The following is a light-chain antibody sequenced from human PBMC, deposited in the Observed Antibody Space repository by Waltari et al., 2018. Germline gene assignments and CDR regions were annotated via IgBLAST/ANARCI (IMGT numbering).Light chain of an antibody. CDR3: QQYGSSPFT. CDR2: GAS. V-gene: IGKV3-20*01. J-gene: IGKJ4*01. Sequence: EIVLTQSPGTLSLSPGESANLSCRASQTVIAGFLAWYQQRPGLPPRLLIYGASRRANGIPYRFSGGGSGTDFTLTITSVEPEDFAVYHCQQYGSSPFTFGGGTKVEIK. CDR1: QTVIAGF.